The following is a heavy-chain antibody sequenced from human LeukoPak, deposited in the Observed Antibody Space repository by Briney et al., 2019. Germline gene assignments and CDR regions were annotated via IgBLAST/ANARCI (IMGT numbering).Heavy chain of an antibody. Sequence: GGSLRLSXAASGLTFSSYAMSWVGQAPGKGLEWVSAISGSGGSTYYADSVKGRFTISRDNSKNTLYLQMNSLRAEDTAVYYCAKRTAPNSGSYYNWFDPWGQGTLVTVSS. CDR1: GLTFSSYA. CDR3: AKRTAPNSGSYYNWFDP. CDR2: ISGSGGST. V-gene: IGHV3-23*01. D-gene: IGHD1-26*01. J-gene: IGHJ5*02.